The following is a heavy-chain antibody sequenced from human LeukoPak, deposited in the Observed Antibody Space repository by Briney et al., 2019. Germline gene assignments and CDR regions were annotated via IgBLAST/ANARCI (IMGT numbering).Heavy chain of an antibody. J-gene: IGHJ4*01. Sequence: SETLSLTCTVSGDFISSRSYYWGWIRQPPGKGLEWIGSIYSSGSTYYNPSLKSRITISVDTSKNQFSLKLSSVTAADTAVYYCARHPAYGPFDYWGHGTLVTVSS. CDR1: GDFISSRSYY. CDR3: ARHPAYGPFDY. CDR2: IYSSGST. V-gene: IGHV4-39*01. D-gene: IGHD3-10*01.